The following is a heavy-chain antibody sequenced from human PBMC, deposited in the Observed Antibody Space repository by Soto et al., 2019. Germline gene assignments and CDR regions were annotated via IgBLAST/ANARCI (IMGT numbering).Heavy chain of an antibody. D-gene: IGHD2-21*01. J-gene: IGHJ5*02. Sequence: PSETLSLTCTVSGGSISSYYWSWIRQPPGKGLEWIGYIYYSGSTNYNPSLKSRVTISVDTSKNQFSLKLSSVTAADTAVYYCARVGRYCGGDCYFRFDPWGQGTLVTVSS. CDR1: GGSISSYY. CDR2: IYYSGST. CDR3: ARVGRYCGGDCYFRFDP. V-gene: IGHV4-59*01.